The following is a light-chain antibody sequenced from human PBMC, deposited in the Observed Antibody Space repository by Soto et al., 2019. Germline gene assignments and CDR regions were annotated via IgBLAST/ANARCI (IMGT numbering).Light chain of an antibody. CDR1: HVISSW. CDR2: AAS. V-gene: IGKV1-12*01. CDR3: QQANSCPLT. Sequence: DIQMTQSPSSVSASVGDRVTITCRASHVISSWLAWYQQKPGKAPKLLIYAASNLQSGVPSRFSGSGSWTDFTLAISSLQPEDFATYFCQQANSCPLTFGGGTKVEIK. J-gene: IGKJ4*01.